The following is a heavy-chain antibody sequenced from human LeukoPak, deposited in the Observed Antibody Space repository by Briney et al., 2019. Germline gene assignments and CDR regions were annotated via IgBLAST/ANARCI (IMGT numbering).Heavy chain of an antibody. J-gene: IGHJ2*01. Sequence: SETLSLTCTVSGGSISSYYWSWIRQPPGKGLEWIGYIYYSGSTNYNPSLKSRVTMSVDTSKNQFSLKLSSATAADTAVYYCARVSEYSSSWADWYFDLWGRGTLVTVSS. V-gene: IGHV4-59*01. CDR2: IYYSGST. D-gene: IGHD6-13*01. CDR1: GGSISSYY. CDR3: ARVSEYSSSWADWYFDL.